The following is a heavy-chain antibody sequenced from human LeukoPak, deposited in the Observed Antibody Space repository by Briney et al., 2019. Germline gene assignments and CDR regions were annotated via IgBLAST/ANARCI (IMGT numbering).Heavy chain of an antibody. Sequence: TGGSLRLSCAASGFTFSSYAMSWVRQAPGKGLEWVSAISGSGGSTYYADSVKGRFTISRDNSKNTLYLQMNSLRAEDTAVYYCAKKGPGYCSSTSCYSDAFDIWGQGTMVTVSS. CDR1: GFTFSSYA. V-gene: IGHV3-23*01. J-gene: IGHJ3*02. CDR3: AKKGPGYCSSTSCYSDAFDI. D-gene: IGHD2-2*03. CDR2: ISGSGGST.